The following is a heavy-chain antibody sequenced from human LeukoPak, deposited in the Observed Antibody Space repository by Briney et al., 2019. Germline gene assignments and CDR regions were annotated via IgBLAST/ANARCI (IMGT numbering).Heavy chain of an antibody. Sequence: SETLSLTCAVYGGSFSGYYWSWIRQPPGKGLEWIGEINHSGSTNYNPSLKSRVTISVDTSKNQFSLKLSSVTAADTAVYYCARNEGYDFWSGYPLDAFDIWGQGTMVTVSS. V-gene: IGHV4-34*01. CDR1: GGSFSGYY. D-gene: IGHD3-3*01. CDR3: ARNEGYDFWSGYPLDAFDI. J-gene: IGHJ3*02. CDR2: INHSGST.